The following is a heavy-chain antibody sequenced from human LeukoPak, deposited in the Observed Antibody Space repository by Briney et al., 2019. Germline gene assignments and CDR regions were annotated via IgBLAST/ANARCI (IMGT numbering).Heavy chain of an antibody. Sequence: HSGGSLRLSCAASGFTFSSYAMSWVRQAPGKGLEWVSAISGSGGSTYYADSVKGRFTISRDNSKNTLYLQMNSLRAEDTAVYYCAKDRKLRYFDWLLPTTGYYGMDVWGQGTTVTVSS. CDR3: AKDRKLRYFDWLLPTTGYYGMDV. J-gene: IGHJ6*02. D-gene: IGHD3-9*01. V-gene: IGHV3-23*01. CDR1: GFTFSSYA. CDR2: ISGSGGST.